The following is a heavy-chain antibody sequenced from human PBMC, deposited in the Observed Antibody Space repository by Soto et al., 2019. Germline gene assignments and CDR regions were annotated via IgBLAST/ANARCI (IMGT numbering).Heavy chain of an antibody. CDR2: ISGSGGST. D-gene: IGHD6-13*01. Sequence: EVQLLESGGGLVQPGGSLRLSCAASGFTFSSYAMSWVRQAPGKGLEWVSAISGSGGSTYYADSVKGRFTISRDNSKNTLYLQMNSLRAEDTAVYYCAKSHHKVGSSWYKPGGYYYYMDVWGKGTTVTVSS. J-gene: IGHJ6*03. V-gene: IGHV3-23*01. CDR1: GFTFSSYA. CDR3: AKSHHKVGSSWYKPGGYYYYMDV.